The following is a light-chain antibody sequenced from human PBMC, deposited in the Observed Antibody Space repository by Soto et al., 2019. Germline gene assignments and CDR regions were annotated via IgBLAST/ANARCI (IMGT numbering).Light chain of an antibody. CDR2: GAS. CDR3: QQSGSSLIT. CDR1: QRVGSNY. Sequence: GFTLTTGTLSLSPGERATLSCRASQRVGSNYLAWYQQNPGQPPRLLIHGASSRATGIPDRFTGSGSGADFTLTISRLEPEDCGVYCSQQSGSSLITSGHVRRLAIK. J-gene: IGKJ5*01. V-gene: IGKV3-20*01.